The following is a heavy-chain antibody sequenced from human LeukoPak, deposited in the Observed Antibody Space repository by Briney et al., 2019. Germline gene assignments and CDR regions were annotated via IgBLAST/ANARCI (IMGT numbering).Heavy chain of an antibody. CDR1: GFTFSSYA. CDR2: ISNRGIII. CDR3: ASGGDYAGIAPTFRY. V-gene: IGHV3-48*03. J-gene: IGHJ4*02. Sequence: GRSLRLSCAASGFTFSSYAMHWVRQAPGKGLEWVSYISNRGIIINYADSVKGRFTIFRDDAKSSLYLHMNNLRTEDTALYYCASGGDYAGIAPTFRYWGQGSLVTVSS. D-gene: IGHD4-23*01.